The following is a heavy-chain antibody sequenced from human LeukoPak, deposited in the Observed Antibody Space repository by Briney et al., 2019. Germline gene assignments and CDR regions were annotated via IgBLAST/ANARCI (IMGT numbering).Heavy chain of an antibody. D-gene: IGHD1-26*01. J-gene: IGHJ4*02. Sequence: PGGSLRLSCAASGFTFSSYSMNWVRQAPGKGLEWVSSISSSSSYIYYADSVKGRFTISRDNAKNSLYLQMNSLRAEDTAVYYCARDPTSGNYDHDYWGQGTLVTVSS. CDR3: ARDPTSGNYDHDY. CDR1: GFTFSSYS. CDR2: ISSSSSYI. V-gene: IGHV3-21*01.